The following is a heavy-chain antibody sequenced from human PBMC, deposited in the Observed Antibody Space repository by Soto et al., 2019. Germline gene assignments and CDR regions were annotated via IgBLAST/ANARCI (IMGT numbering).Heavy chain of an antibody. CDR3: ASEYRPYYYDSSGYPGGY. J-gene: IGHJ4*02. Sequence: GASVKVSCKASGYTFTSYAMHWVRQAPGQRLEWMGWINAGNGNTKYSQKFQGRVTITRDTSASTAYMELSSLRSEDTAVYYCASEYRPYYYDSSGYPGGYWGQGTLVTVSS. CDR2: INAGNGNT. D-gene: IGHD3-22*01. CDR1: GYTFTSYA. V-gene: IGHV1-3*01.